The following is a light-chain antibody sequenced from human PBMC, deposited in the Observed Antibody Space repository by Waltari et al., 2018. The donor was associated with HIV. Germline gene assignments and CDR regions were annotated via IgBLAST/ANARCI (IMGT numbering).Light chain of an antibody. CDR1: SSDVGGYNY. V-gene: IGLV2-8*01. CDR2: ELS. CDR3: SSYTGSDSVV. J-gene: IGLJ2*01. Sequence: QSALTQPPSASGSPGQSVTISCTGTSSDVGGYNYVSWYQQHPGRAPKLMIYELSKRPSGVPVRFSGSKSGNTASLTVSGLQAEDEADYYCSSYTGSDSVVFGGGTKLTVL.